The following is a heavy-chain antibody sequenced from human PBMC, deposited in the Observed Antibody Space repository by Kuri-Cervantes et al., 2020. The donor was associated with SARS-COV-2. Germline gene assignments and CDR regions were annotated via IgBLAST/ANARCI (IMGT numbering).Heavy chain of an antibody. J-gene: IGHJ4*02. CDR2: IKQDGSEK. V-gene: IGHV3-7*01. CDR3: ARTLGAANDIVATITTGGFDY. Sequence: GESLKISCAASGFTFSSYWMSWVRQAPGKGLEWVANIKQDGSEKYYVDSVKGRSTISRDNSKNTLYLQMNSLRAEDTAVYYCARTLGAANDIVATITTGGFDYWGQGTLVTVSS. CDR1: GFTFSSYW. D-gene: IGHD5-12*01.